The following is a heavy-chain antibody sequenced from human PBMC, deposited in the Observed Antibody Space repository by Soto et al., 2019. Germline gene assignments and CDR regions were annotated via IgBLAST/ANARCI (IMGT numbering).Heavy chain of an antibody. CDR2: INWKSDI. V-gene: IGHV3-9*01. J-gene: IGHJ4*02. CDR3: AISQDRGGRTTFIY. CDR1: GFTFDDNA. D-gene: IGHD3-16*01. Sequence: GGSLRLSCAVSGFTFDDNAMHWVRQAPEKGLEWVSGINWKSDIGYADSVKGRFTTSRDNAENSLYLQMNSLRAEDTALYYCAISQDRGGRTTFIYWGQGTQVTVSS.